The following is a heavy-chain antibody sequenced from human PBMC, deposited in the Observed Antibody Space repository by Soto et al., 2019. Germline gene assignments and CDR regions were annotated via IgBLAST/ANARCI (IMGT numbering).Heavy chain of an antibody. Sequence: QVQLVQSGAEVKKPGSSVKVSCKASGGTFSSYAISWVRQAPGQGLEWMGGIIPIFGTATYAQKFQGRVTLTADEYTSTAYMELSSLRSEDTAVYYCARGQIAPSSYYYYGMDVWGQGATGNVSS. D-gene: IGHD3-22*01. V-gene: IGHV1-69*01. J-gene: IGHJ6*02. CDR3: ARGQIAPSSYYYYGMDV. CDR1: GGTFSSYA. CDR2: IIPIFGTA.